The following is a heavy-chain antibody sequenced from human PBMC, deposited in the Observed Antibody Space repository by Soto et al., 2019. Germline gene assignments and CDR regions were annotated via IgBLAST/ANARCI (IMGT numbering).Heavy chain of an antibody. J-gene: IGHJ4*02. CDR2: IYYSGST. CDR3: ARVLGIQLWSETKYYFDY. V-gene: IGHV4-31*03. Sequence: PSETLSLTCTVSGGSISSCGYYWSWIRQHPGKGLEWIGYIYYSGSTYYNPSLKSRVTISVDTSKNQFSLKLSSVAAADTAVYYCARVLGIQLWSETKYYFDYWGQGTLVTVSS. CDR1: GGSISSCGYY. D-gene: IGHD5-18*01.